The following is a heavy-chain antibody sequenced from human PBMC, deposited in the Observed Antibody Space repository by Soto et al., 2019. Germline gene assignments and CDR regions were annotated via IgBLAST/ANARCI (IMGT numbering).Heavy chain of an antibody. CDR1: GGTFSSYA. Sequence: QVQLVQSGAEVKKPGSSVKVSCKASGGTFSSYAISWVRQAPGQGLEWMGGIIPIFGTANYAQKFQGRVTITADESTSTAYMELSSLRSEYTAVYYCARGSRRDGYNAPPAGAFDIWGQGTMVTVSS. CDR3: ARGSRRDGYNAPPAGAFDI. D-gene: IGHD5-12*01. J-gene: IGHJ3*02. V-gene: IGHV1-69*01. CDR2: IIPIFGTA.